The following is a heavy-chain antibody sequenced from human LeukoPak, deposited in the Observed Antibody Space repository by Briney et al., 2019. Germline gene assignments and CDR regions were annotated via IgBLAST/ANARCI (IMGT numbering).Heavy chain of an antibody. J-gene: IGHJ5*02. V-gene: IGHV1-2*06. Sequence: GASVKVSCKASGYTFTGYYMHWVRQAPGQGLEWMGRINPNSGGTNYAQKFQGRVTMTRDTSISTAYMELSRLRSDDTAVYYCARDSSDYDYVWGSYLPNDPWGQGTLVPVSS. D-gene: IGHD3-16*02. CDR3: ARDSSDYDYVWGSYLPNDP. CDR1: GYTFTGYY. CDR2: INPNSGGT.